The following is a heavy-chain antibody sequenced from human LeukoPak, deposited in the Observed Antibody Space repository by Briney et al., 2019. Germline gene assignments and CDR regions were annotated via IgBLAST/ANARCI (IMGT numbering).Heavy chain of an antibody. D-gene: IGHD3-22*01. CDR2: ISYDGSNK. V-gene: IGHV3-30-3*01. Sequence: GGSLRLSCAASGFTFSSYAMHWVRQAPGEGLEWVAVISYDGSNKYYADSVKGRFTISRDNSKNTLYLQMNSLRAEDTAVYYCARGRYYYDTAAAAFDIWGQGTMVTVSS. CDR3: ARGRYYYDTAAAAFDI. CDR1: GFTFSSYA. J-gene: IGHJ3*02.